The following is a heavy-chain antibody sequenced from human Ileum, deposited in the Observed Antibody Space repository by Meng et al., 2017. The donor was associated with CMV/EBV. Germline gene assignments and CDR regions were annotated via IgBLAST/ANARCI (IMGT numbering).Heavy chain of an antibody. CDR1: AFTFNTFS. CDR3: ARDMYGDY. V-gene: IGHV3-21*01. Sequence: GGSLRLSCAASAFTFNTFSMNWVRQAPGKGLEWVSSITAGGTYIYYADSVKGRFTISRDNAKNSLYLQMNGLRAEDTAVYYCARDMYGDYWGQGTLVTVSS. J-gene: IGHJ4*02. D-gene: IGHD2-8*01. CDR2: ITAGGTYI.